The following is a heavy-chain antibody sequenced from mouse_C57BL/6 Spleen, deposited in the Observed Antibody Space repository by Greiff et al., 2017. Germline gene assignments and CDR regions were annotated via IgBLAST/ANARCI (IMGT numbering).Heavy chain of an antibody. J-gene: IGHJ3*01. CDR1: GYSITSGYY. CDR2: ISYDGSN. V-gene: IGHV3-6*01. D-gene: IGHD1-1*01. Sequence: VQLKESGPGLVKPSQSLSLTCSVTGYSITSGYYWNWIRQFPGNKLEWMGYISYDGSNNYNPSLKNRISITRDTSKNQFFLKLNSVTTEDTATYYCARNPLYGSTYGGFAYWGQGTLVTVSA. CDR3: ARNPLYGSTYGGFAY.